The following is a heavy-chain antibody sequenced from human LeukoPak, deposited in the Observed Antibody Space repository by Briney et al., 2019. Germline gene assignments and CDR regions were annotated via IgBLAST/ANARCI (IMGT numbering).Heavy chain of an antibody. CDR3: AREYSSGWYSEVDY. V-gene: IGHV4-34*01. D-gene: IGHD6-19*01. CDR1: GGSFSGYY. Sequence: SETLSLTCAVYGGSFSGYYWSWIRQPPGKGLEWIGEINHSGSTNYNPSLKSRVTISVDTSKNQFSLKLSSVTAADTAVYYCAREYSSGWYSEVDYWGQGTLVTVSS. CDR2: INHSGST. J-gene: IGHJ4*02.